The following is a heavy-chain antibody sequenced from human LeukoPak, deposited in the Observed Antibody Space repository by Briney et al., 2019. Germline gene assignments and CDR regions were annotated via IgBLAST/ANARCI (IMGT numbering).Heavy chain of an antibody. J-gene: IGHJ4*02. CDR2: INPSGGST. V-gene: IGHV1-46*01. D-gene: IGHD3-22*01. Sequence: ASVKVSCKASGYTFTSYYMHWVRQAPGQGLEWMGIINPSGGSTSCAQKFQGRVTMTRDTSTSTVYMELSSLRSEDTAVYYCASGWYYYDSSGYLGAFDFDYWGQGTLVTVSS. CDR3: ASGWYYYDSSGYLGAFDFDY. CDR1: GYTFTSYY.